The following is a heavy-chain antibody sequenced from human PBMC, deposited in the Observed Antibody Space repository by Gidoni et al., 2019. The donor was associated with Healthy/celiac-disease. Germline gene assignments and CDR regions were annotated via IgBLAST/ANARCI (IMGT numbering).Heavy chain of an antibody. CDR1: GGSFSGYS. J-gene: IGHJ6*02. V-gene: IGHV4-34*01. D-gene: IGHD3-10*01. CDR3: ARTTYYYGSGSYRRLYGMDV. Sequence: QAQLQQWGAGLLKPSETLSLTCAVCGGSFSGYSWGGIRQPPGKGLEWIREINHSGSTNYNPSLKSRVTISVDTSKNQFSLKLSSVTAADTAVYYCARTTYYYGSGSYRRLYGMDVWGQGTTVTVSS. CDR2: INHSGST.